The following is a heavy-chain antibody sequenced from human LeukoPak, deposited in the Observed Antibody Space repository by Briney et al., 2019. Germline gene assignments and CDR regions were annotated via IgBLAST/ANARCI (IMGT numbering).Heavy chain of an antibody. CDR2: ISGSGYST. D-gene: IGHD6-13*01. CDR3: AKGVGIEGAGHFDP. V-gene: IGHV3-23*01. CDR1: GFPFSSYA. Sequence: PGGSLTLSCAASGFPFSSYAMPCVRQAPGKGLEWVSSISGSGYSTYYADSVKGRFTISRDNSKNTLYLQMNSLRGEDTAVYYCAKGVGIEGAGHFDPWGQGTVVTVSS. J-gene: IGHJ5*02.